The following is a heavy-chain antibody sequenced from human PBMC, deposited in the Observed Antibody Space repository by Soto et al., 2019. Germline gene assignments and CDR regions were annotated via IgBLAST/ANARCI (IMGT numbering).Heavy chain of an antibody. CDR2: ISGSGGST. V-gene: IGHV3-23*01. D-gene: IGHD3-22*01. CDR1: GFTFSSYA. J-gene: IGHJ3*02. CDR3: AKSDITMIVVVTTGGAFDI. Sequence: GSLRLSCAASGFTFSSYAMSWVRQAPGKGLEWVSAISGSGGSTYYADSVKGWFTISRDNSKNTLYLQMNSLRAEDTAVYYCAKSDITMIVVVTTGGAFDIWGQGTMVTVSS.